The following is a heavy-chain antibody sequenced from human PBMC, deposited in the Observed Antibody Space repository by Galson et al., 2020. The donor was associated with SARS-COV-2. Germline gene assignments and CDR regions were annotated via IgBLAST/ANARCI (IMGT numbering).Heavy chain of an antibody. V-gene: IGHV1-2*02. D-gene: IGHD1-26*01. Sequence: GWINPNSGGTNYAQKFQGRVTMTRDTSISTAYMELSRLRSDDTAVYYCARREPPDYWGQGTLVTVSS. J-gene: IGHJ4*02. CDR3: ARREPPDY. CDR2: INPNSGGT.